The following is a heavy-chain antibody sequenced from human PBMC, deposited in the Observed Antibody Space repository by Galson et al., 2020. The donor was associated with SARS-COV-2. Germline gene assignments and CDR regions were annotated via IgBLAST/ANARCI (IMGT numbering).Heavy chain of an antibody. Sequence: GGSLRLSCSASGFTFDNYAMNWVRQVPGKGLEWVLSIINSGIDTYYAPSVKDRFTISRDNSQNMVYLQMNNLRAEDTALYYCAKAPLTACGGARWYPFDYWGRGTLVIVSS. CDR3: AKAPLTACGGARWYPFDY. J-gene: IGHJ4*02. CDR2: IINSGIDT. D-gene: IGHD2-21*01. V-gene: IGHV3-23*01. CDR1: GFTFDNYA.